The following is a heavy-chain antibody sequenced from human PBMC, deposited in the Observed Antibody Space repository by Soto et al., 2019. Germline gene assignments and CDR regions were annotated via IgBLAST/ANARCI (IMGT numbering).Heavy chain of an antibody. J-gene: IGHJ4*02. CDR1: GFTFSSYW. V-gene: IGHV3-74*01. CDR2: VSSDGSKT. Sequence: GGSLRLSCAASGFTFSSYWMHWVRQGPGKGLVCVAQVSSDGSKTGYADSVKGRFTIFRDNAKNTVYLQMNSLRVEDTAVYYCASPRLGMTGRTGYWGQGTLVTVSS. CDR3: ASPRLGMTGRTGY. D-gene: IGHD1-1*01.